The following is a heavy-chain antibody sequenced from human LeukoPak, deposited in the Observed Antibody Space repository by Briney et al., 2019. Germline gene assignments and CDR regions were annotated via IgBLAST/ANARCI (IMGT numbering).Heavy chain of an antibody. CDR1: GFTFSGYI. J-gene: IGHJ4*02. V-gene: IGHV3-48*01. CDR2: IGTSGNII. CDR3: ARDKWLDY. D-gene: IGHD2-8*01. Sequence: GGSLRLSCAASGFTFSGYIINWGRQAPGKGLEWVAFIGTSGNIIYYADSVKGRFTVSRDNAKNSLYLQMNSLRAEDTAVYYCARDKWLDYWGQGTLVTVSS.